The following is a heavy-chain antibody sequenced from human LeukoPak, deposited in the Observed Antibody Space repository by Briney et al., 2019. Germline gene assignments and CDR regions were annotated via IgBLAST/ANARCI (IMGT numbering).Heavy chain of an antibody. Sequence: GGSLRLSCAASGFTFSSYWMHWVGQAPGKGLVWVSRINTDGSSTSYADSVKGRFTISRDNAKNTLYLQMSSLRAEDTAVYYCARDPRLRNDIVVVPAAIRDYYYYYYMDVWGKGTTVTVSS. D-gene: IGHD2-2*02. CDR1: GFTFSSYW. CDR2: INTDGSST. CDR3: ARDPRLRNDIVVVPAAIRDYYYYYYMDV. V-gene: IGHV3-74*01. J-gene: IGHJ6*03.